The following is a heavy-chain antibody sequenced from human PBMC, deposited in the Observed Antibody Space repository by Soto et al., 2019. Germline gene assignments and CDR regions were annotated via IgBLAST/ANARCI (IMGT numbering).Heavy chain of an antibody. CDR3: ARDLFRIAAAAPFDH. J-gene: IGHJ4*02. V-gene: IGHV3-21*01. CDR2: ISSSSSYI. Sequence: GGSLRLSCAASGFTFSSYSMNWVRQAPGKGLEWASSISSSSSYIYYADSVKGRFAISRDNAKNSLYLQMNSLRAEDTAVYYCARDLFRIAAAAPFDHWGRGTLVTVSS. CDR1: GFTFSSYS. D-gene: IGHD6-13*01.